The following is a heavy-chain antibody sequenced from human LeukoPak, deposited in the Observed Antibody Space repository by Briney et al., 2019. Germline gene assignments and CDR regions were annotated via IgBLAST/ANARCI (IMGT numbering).Heavy chain of an antibody. CDR1: GYTFTDSG. Sequence: GASVKVSCKASGYTFTDSGINWVRQAPGQGLEWMGWISAYSGNTHYAQNLQGRVTMTTDKSTSTAYMELRSLRSDDTAVYYCAKDLYYYGSSGYYGEYWGQGTLVTVSS. J-gene: IGHJ4*02. CDR2: ISAYSGNT. V-gene: IGHV1-18*01. CDR3: AKDLYYYGSSGYYGEY. D-gene: IGHD3-22*01.